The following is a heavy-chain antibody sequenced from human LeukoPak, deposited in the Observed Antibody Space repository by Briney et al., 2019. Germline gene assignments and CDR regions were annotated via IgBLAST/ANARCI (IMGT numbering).Heavy chain of an antibody. J-gene: IGHJ4*02. CDR2: IHNNGDI. V-gene: IGHV4-4*02. CDR3: ARAAYCGGDCYYYFDY. CDR1: GGSINKNIW. D-gene: IGHD2-21*02. Sequence: SGTLSLTCAVSGGSINKNIWWSWIRQSPGKGLEWIGEIHNNGDINYSPSLRSRVSMSMDNSKNQFSLRLSSATAADTAVYYCARAAYCGGDCYYYFDYWGQGTLVTVSS.